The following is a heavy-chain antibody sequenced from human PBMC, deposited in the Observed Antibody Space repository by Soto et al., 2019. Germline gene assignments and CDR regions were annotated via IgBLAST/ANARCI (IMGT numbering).Heavy chain of an antibody. CDR1: GGTFSSYA. D-gene: IGHD1-1*01. J-gene: IGHJ3*02. CDR2: IIPIFGTA. Sequence: QVQLVQSGAEVKKPGSSVKVSCKASGGTFSSYAISWVRQAPGQGLEWMGGIIPIFGTANYAQKFQGRVTITADESTSTAYMELSSLRSEDTAVYYCARPEGFRDGYNWRDAFDIWGQGTMVTVSS. V-gene: IGHV1-69*12. CDR3: ARPEGFRDGYNWRDAFDI.